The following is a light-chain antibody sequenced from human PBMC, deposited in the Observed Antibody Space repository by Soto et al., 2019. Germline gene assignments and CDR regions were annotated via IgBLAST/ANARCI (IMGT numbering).Light chain of an antibody. CDR3: HQYENWPQT. Sequence: EIVLTQSPATLSLSPGERATLSCRASQSVSSKLAWYQQKLGQAPRLLIYRASTRATGIPARFSGSGSGTEFTLTISSLQSEDFALYYCHQYENWPQTFGQGTKVDIK. CDR1: QSVSSK. CDR2: RAS. V-gene: IGKV3-15*01. J-gene: IGKJ1*01.